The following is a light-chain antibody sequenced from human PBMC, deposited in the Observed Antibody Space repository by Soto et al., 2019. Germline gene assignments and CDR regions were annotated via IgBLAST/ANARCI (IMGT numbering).Light chain of an antibody. CDR1: QSVSSN. V-gene: IGKV3-15*01. CDR3: QQYNNWPPLT. Sequence: EIVMTQSPATLSLSPGERATLSCRASQSVSSNLVWYQQKPGQAPRLLIYGASTRATGIPARWSGSGSGTEFTLTISSLQSEDFAVYYCQQYNNWPPLTFGGGTKVEIK. J-gene: IGKJ4*01. CDR2: GAS.